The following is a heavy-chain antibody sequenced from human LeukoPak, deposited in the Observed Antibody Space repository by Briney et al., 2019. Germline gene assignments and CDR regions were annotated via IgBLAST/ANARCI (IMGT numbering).Heavy chain of an antibody. CDR3: AKGLYGLSILTYDCFDI. V-gene: IGHV3-9*01. CDR2: VGWDGTSV. J-gene: IGHJ3*02. CDR1: GFRFNAFA. D-gene: IGHD3-10*01. Sequence: GRSLRLSCAASGFRFNAFAIHWVREAPGKGLEWVSGVGWDGTSVAYADSVKGRFTISRDNSMNSVNLQLNSLRIEDTALFYCAKGLYGLSILTYDCFDIWGQGTMVTVSS.